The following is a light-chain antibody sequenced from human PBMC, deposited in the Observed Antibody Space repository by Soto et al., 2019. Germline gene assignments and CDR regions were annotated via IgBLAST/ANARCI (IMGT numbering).Light chain of an antibody. J-gene: IGKJ1*01. CDR3: QHYGGSPRT. CDR1: QSISGNY. V-gene: IGKV3-20*01. CDR2: RAS. Sequence: EIVLTQSPGTLSLSPGERATLSCRASQSISGNYLAWYRLKSGQAPRLLIYRASSRATGIPDRFSGSGSGTPFPPPTSRRELEDFELYSCQHYGGSPRTSGKGTGV.